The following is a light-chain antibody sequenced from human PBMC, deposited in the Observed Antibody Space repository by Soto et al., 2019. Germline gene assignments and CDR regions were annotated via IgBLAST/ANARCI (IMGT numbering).Light chain of an antibody. CDR3: GQCATAAT. V-gene: IGKV3-20*01. Sequence: SSSSLAWFRQKPGQAPRLLIYGASSRATGIPDRFCGSESGTDVTVLICRLSPGAAVVYYGGQCATAATLGRGTRVEIK. CDR1: SSSS. J-gene: IGKJ4*02. CDR2: GAS.